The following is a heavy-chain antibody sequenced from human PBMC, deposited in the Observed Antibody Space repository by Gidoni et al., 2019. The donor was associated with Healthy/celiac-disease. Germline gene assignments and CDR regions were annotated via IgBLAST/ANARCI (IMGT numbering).Heavy chain of an antibody. CDR2: INHSGST. V-gene: IGHV4-34*01. J-gene: IGHJ1*01. CDR1: GGSFSGYY. D-gene: IGHD6-13*01. CDR3: ARGGVRGSSSWYTPEYFQH. Sequence: QVQLQQWGAGLLKPSETLSLTCAVYGGSFSGYYWSWIRQPPGKGLEWIWEINHSGSTNYNPSLKSRVTISVDTSKNQFSLKLSSVTAADTAVYYCARGGVRGSSSWYTPEYFQHWGQGTLVTVSS.